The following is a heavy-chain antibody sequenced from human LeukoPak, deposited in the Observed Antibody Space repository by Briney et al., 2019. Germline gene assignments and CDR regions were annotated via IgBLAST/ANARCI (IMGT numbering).Heavy chain of an antibody. D-gene: IGHD6-19*01. J-gene: IGHJ4*02. CDR1: GFTFTTNW. Sequence: GGSLRLSCAASGFTFTTNWMSWVRQTPGKGLEWVANIKEDGSKVYYVDSVRGRFTISRDNVKNSLYLQMDSLRAEDTAVYYCARESTVAGTIFDFWGQGTLVTVSS. CDR2: IKEDGSKV. CDR3: ARESTVAGTIFDF. V-gene: IGHV3-7*04.